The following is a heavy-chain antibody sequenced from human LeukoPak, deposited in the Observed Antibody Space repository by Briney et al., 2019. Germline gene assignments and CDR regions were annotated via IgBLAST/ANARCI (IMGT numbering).Heavy chain of an antibody. Sequence: GGSLRLSCAASGFTLSDYYMSWIRQAPGKGLEWVSYISSSGSTIYYADSVKGRFTISRDNAKNSLYLQMNSLRAEDTAVYYCARAKLGTRDAFNIWGQGTMVTVSS. J-gene: IGHJ3*02. CDR2: ISSSGSTI. V-gene: IGHV3-11*04. CDR1: GFTLSDYY. CDR3: ARAKLGTRDAFNI. D-gene: IGHD7-27*01.